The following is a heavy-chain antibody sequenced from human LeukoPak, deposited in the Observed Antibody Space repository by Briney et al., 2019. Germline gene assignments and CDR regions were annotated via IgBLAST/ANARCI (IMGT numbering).Heavy chain of an antibody. Sequence: GGSLRLSCAASGFTFSRYWMHWVRQDPGKGLLWVSRIDTYGTGTTYADSVKGRFTVSRDNFKNTLYLQMNSLRTEDTAVYFCAKDDAWLRYACWGPGTLVTVSS. CDR2: IDTYGTGT. D-gene: IGHD5-12*01. CDR3: AKDDAWLRYAC. CDR1: GFTFSRYW. V-gene: IGHV3-74*01. J-gene: IGHJ4*02.